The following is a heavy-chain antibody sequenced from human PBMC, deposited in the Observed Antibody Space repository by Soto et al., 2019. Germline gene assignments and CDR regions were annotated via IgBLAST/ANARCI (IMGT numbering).Heavy chain of an antibody. CDR2: IYYSGST. CDR3: ASTDYGDFYYYYYMDV. V-gene: IGHV4-39*01. D-gene: IGHD4-17*01. J-gene: IGHJ6*03. CDR1: GGSISSSSYY. Sequence: QSQTLSLTCTVSGGSISSSSYYWGWIRQPPGKGLEWIGSIYYSGSTYYNPSLKSRVTISVDTSKNQFSLKLSSVTAADTAVYYCASTDYGDFYYYYYMDVWGKGTTVTVSS.